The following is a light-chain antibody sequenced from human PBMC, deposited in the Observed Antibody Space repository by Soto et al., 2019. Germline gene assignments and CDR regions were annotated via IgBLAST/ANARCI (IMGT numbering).Light chain of an antibody. CDR3: TSYTTSSTYV. V-gene: IGLV2-14*03. Sequence: QSVLTQPASVSGSPGQSITIFCTGTSSDVGSYNYVSWYQQHPGRAPKLMIYDVSSRPSGVSNRFSGSKSGSTASLTISGLQAEDEADYLCTSYTTSSTYVFGTGTKVTVL. CDR1: SSDVGSYNY. CDR2: DVS. J-gene: IGLJ1*01.